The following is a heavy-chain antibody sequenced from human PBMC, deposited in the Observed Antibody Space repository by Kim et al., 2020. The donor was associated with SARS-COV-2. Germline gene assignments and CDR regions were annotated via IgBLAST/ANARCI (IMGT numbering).Heavy chain of an antibody. J-gene: IGHJ2*01. CDR1: GGSISSYY. V-gene: IGHV4-59*01. D-gene: IGHD6-13*01. Sequence: SETLSLTCTVSGGSISSYYWSWIRQPPGKGLEWIGYIYYSGSTNYNPSLKSRVTISVDTSKNQFSLKLSSVTAADTAVYYCARAAYSSSWYFDLWGRGTLVTVSS. CDR3: ARAAYSSSWYFDL. CDR2: IYYSGST.